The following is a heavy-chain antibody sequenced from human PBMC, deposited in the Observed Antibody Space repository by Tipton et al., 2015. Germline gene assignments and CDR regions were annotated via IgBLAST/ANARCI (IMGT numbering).Heavy chain of an antibody. V-gene: IGHV4-59*12. Sequence: TLSLTCSVSGGSISSYYWSWIRQPPGKGLEWIGYISYSGNTNYNPSLKSRVSMTVDTAKSQFSLKLTSVTAADTAVYWCARGSGSGLVHYWGQGTLVTVSS. J-gene: IGHJ4*02. CDR3: ARGSGSGLVHY. CDR1: GGSISSYY. D-gene: IGHD3-10*01. CDR2: ISYSGNT.